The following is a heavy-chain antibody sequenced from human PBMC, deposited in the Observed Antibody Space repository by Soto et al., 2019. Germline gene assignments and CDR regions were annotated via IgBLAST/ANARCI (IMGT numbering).Heavy chain of an antibody. Sequence: PGGPLRLSCAASGFTFSDYYMSWIRQAPGKGLEWVANIRRSGSNIYYADSVKGRFTISRDNAKNSLYLQMNSLRAEDTAVYYCARDGRFLEWLLSLFDYWGQGTLVTVSS. V-gene: IGHV3-11*04. CDR2: IRRSGSNI. CDR1: GFTFSDYY. J-gene: IGHJ4*02. D-gene: IGHD3-3*01. CDR3: ARDGRFLEWLLSLFDY.